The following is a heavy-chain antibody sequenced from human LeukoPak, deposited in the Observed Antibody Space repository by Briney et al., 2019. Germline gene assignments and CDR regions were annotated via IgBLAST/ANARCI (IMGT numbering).Heavy chain of an antibody. CDR2: INSDGSST. V-gene: IGHV3-74*01. CDR1: GFNFSNYW. J-gene: IGHJ4*02. CDR3: ATDEAATGRLDY. D-gene: IGHD1-1*01. Sequence: GGSLRLSCAASGFNFSNYWMNWVRQAPGKGLVWVSRINSDGSSTSYADSVKGRFTISRDNAENTLYLQINSLRAEDTAVYYCATDEAATGRLDYWGQGTLVTDSS.